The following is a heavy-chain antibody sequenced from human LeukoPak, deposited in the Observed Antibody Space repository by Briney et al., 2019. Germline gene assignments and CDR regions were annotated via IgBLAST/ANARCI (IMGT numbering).Heavy chain of an antibody. Sequence: GGSLRLSCAASGFSFSSYAMSWVRQTPEKGLEWVSAITDSGGDTFHADSVKGRFTISRDNSRNTLYLQMNSLRAEDTAVYYCARGSSVREDYWGQGTLVTVSS. D-gene: IGHD3-10*01. CDR2: ITDSGGDT. CDR3: ARGSSVREDY. J-gene: IGHJ4*02. V-gene: IGHV3-23*01. CDR1: GFSFSSYA.